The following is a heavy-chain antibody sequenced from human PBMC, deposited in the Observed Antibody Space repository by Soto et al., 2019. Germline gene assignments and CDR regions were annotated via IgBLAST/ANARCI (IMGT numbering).Heavy chain of an antibody. Sequence: ASVKVSCKASGYTFTSYDINWVRQATGQGLEWMGWMNPNSGNTGYAQKFQGRVTMTRNTSISTAYMELSSLRSEDTAVYYCARVYPIDVSGYITLYYYYYGMDVWGQGTTATVSS. CDR1: GYTFTSYD. D-gene: IGHD3-22*01. CDR3: ARVYPIDVSGYITLYYYYYGMDV. CDR2: MNPNSGNT. J-gene: IGHJ6*02. V-gene: IGHV1-8*01.